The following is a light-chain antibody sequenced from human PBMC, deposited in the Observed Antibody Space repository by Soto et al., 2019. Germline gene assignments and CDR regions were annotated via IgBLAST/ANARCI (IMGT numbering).Light chain of an antibody. CDR3: AAWDDSLNGWV. CDR2: SNN. J-gene: IGLJ3*02. Sequence: QSVLTQPPSASGTPGQRVIISCSGSSSNFGGNTANWYQQFPGTAPKVLIYSNNQRPSGVPDRFSGSKSGTSASLAISGLQSEDKADYYCAAWDDSLNGWVFGGGTKLTVL. CDR1: SSNFGGNT. V-gene: IGLV1-44*01.